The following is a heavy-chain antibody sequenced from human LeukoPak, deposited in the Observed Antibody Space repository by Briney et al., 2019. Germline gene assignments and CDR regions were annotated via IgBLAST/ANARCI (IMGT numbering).Heavy chain of an antibody. V-gene: IGHV1-69*04. Sequence: ASVKVSCKASGGTFSNDGINWVRQAPGQGLEWMGRIILILGIANYAQNFQGRVTITADKSTRTAYMELSSLRSEDTAVYYCARDDRVVAFHIWGQGTMVTVSS. D-gene: IGHD3-10*01. CDR2: IILILGIA. CDR3: ARDDRVVAFHI. J-gene: IGHJ3*02. CDR1: GGTFSNDG.